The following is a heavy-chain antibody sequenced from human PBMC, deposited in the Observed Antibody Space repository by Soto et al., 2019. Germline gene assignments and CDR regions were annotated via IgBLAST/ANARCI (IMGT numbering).Heavy chain of an antibody. V-gene: IGHV3-23*01. Sequence: GGSLRLSCAASGFTFSSYAMSWVRQAPGKGLEWVSAISGSGGSTGYADSVKGRFTISRDNSKNTLYLQMNSLRAEDTAVYYCAKATMATILLGRMDVSGQATTVILSS. CDR1: GFTFSSYA. J-gene: IGHJ6*01. D-gene: IGHD5-12*01. CDR2: ISGSGGST. CDR3: AKATMATILLGRMDV.